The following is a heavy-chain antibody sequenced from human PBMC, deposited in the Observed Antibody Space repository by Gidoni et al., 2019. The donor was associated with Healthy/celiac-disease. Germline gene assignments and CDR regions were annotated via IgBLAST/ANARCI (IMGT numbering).Heavy chain of an antibody. J-gene: IGHJ5*02. D-gene: IGHD6-25*01. Sequence: QVPLHASGPGLVLPSQTLSLTCTVSGGSLSRVCYYWSRIRPPPGKGLEWLGYIYYSGSTDYKPSLKSRGTIAVDTSKNKFSLKLSSVTAADTAVDYGAREGPAAGIGGNWFDPWGQGTLVTVSS. CDR2: IYYSGST. CDR1: GGSLSRVCYY. CDR3: AREGPAAGIGGNWFDP. V-gene: IGHV4-31*03.